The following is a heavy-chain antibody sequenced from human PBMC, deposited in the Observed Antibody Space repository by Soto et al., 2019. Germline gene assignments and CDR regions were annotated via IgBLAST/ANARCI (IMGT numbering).Heavy chain of an antibody. V-gene: IGHV4-39*01. CDR3: ARLPQLWAGPSYYYYGMDV. Sequence: QLQLQESGPGLVKPSETLSLTCTVSGGSISSSSYYWGWIRQPPGKGLEWIGSIYYSGSTYYNPSLKIRVTISVDTSKNQFSLKLSSVTAADTAVYYCARLPQLWAGPSYYYYGMDVWGQGTTVTVSS. D-gene: IGHD5-18*01. CDR1: GGSISSSSYY. CDR2: IYYSGST. J-gene: IGHJ6*02.